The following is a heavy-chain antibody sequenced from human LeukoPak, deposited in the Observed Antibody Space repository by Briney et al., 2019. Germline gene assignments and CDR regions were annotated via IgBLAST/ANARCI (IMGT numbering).Heavy chain of an antibody. Sequence: GGSPRLSCAASGFTFSSYAMSWVRQAPGKGLEWVSAIGGSGGSTYYADSVKGRFTISRDNAKNSLFLQMNSLRAEDTAVYYCARVLRYCSGGNCYSGGLGYMDVWGKGTTVTISS. D-gene: IGHD2-15*01. CDR1: GFTFSSYA. J-gene: IGHJ6*03. CDR3: ARVLRYCSGGNCYSGGLGYMDV. V-gene: IGHV3-23*01. CDR2: IGGSGGST.